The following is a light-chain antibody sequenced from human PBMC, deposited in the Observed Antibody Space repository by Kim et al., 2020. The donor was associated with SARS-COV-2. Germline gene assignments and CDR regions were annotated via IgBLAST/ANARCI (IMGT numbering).Light chain of an antibody. V-gene: IGKV1-5*03. CDR2: KAS. CDR1: QSISSW. CDR3: QQYDSYPT. J-gene: IGKJ5*01. Sequence: SASVGDRVTITCRASQSISSWLAWYQQKSGKAPKLLIYKASTLQTGVPSRFSGSGSGTEFTLTISSLQPDDFATYYCQQYDSYPTFGQGTRLEIK.